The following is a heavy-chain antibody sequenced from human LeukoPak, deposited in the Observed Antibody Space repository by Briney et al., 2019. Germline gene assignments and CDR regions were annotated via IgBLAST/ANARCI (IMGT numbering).Heavy chain of an antibody. Sequence: SETLSLTCTVSGGSISSGDYYWSWIRQPPGKGLEWIGYIYYSESTYYNPSLKSRVTISVDTSKNQFSLKLSSVTAADTAVYYCARVGSSWPHYYFDYWGQGTLVTVSS. CDR1: GGSISSGDYY. D-gene: IGHD6-13*01. CDR2: IYYSEST. CDR3: ARVGSSWPHYYFDY. V-gene: IGHV4-30-4*01. J-gene: IGHJ4*02.